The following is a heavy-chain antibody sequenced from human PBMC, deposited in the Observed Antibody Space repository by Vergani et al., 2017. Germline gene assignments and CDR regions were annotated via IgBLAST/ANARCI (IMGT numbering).Heavy chain of an antibody. J-gene: IGHJ4*02. V-gene: IGHV4-59*11. CDR2: IHYSENT. CDR1: FDSIRNLY. Sequence: QVQLQESGPGLVKSSETLSLTCSVSFDSIRNLYCNWIRQPPGKGLEWIGSIHYSENTNYNPSLKTRVTISVDTSKNQFSLTLTSVTAADTAVYYCARNNVQYCSSTSCYRLRVLLGFDYWGQGTLVTVSS. D-gene: IGHD2-2*01. CDR3: ARNNVQYCSSTSCYRLRVLLGFDY.